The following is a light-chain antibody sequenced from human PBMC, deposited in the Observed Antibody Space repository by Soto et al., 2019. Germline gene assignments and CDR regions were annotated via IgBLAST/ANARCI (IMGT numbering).Light chain of an antibody. CDR1: QSVRSN. Sequence: EIVLAQSPGTLSLSPGERATLSCRASQSVRSNLAWYQHKPGQAPRLLISVASTRATGIPARFSGSGYGTDFTLTISSIEPEDFAVYYCQQSSNWITFAQVTRLQIK. J-gene: IGKJ5*01. V-gene: IGKV3-11*01. CDR2: VAS. CDR3: QQSSNWIT.